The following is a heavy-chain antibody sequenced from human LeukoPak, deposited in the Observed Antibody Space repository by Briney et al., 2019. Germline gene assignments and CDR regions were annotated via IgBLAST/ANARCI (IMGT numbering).Heavy chain of an antibody. CDR1: GGSISSGGYY. CDR3: AREPNDFWSGSFDY. V-gene: IGHV4-30-2*01. Sequence: PSQTLSLTCTVSGGSISSGGYYWSWIRQPPGKGLEWIGYIYHSGSTYYNPSLKSRVTISVDRSKNQFSLKLSSVTAADTAVYYCAREPNDFWSGSFDYWGQGTLVTVSS. CDR2: IYHSGST. D-gene: IGHD3-3*01. J-gene: IGHJ4*02.